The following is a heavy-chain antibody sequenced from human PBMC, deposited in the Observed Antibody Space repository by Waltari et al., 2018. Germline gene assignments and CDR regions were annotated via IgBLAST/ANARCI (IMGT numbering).Heavy chain of an antibody. CDR1: GGSFSGYY. CDR2: INQGGST. Sequence: QVQLQQWGAGLLKPSETLSLTCAVYGGSFSGYYWSWIRQPPGKGLEWIGEINQGGSTNYNPSLKGRVTISVDTSKNQCSLKLGSVTAADTAVYHCARHDYVWGSYRPTRGYYYYGMDVWGQGTTVTVSS. CDR3: ARHDYVWGSYRPTRGYYYYGMDV. V-gene: IGHV4-34*01. J-gene: IGHJ6*02. D-gene: IGHD3-16*02.